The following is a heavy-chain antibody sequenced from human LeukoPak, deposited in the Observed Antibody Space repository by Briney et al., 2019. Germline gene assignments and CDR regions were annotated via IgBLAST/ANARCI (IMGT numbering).Heavy chain of an antibody. CDR3: AKDIAQGYTFGSIEQDY. CDR2: ISESGSGT. J-gene: IGHJ4*02. Sequence: PGESLRLSCAVSGLTFSRYAMSWVRQAPGKGLEWVSAISESGSGTYYADSVKSRFTISRDNSKDTLSLQMNSLRAEDTAVYYCAKDIAQGYTFGSIEQDYWGEGTLVTVSS. D-gene: IGHD5-18*01. CDR1: GLTFSRYA. V-gene: IGHV3-23*01.